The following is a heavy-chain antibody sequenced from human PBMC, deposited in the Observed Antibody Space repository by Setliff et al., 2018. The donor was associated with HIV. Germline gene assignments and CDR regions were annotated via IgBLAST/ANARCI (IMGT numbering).Heavy chain of an antibody. CDR2: ISGDTGDI. J-gene: IGHJ5*02. CDR3: ARGYCGGGICYSPNWLDP. Sequence: ASVKVSCKASGYTTSAHGVSWVRHVPGHGLEWMGWISGDTGDIKYSQRFEGRLTMTTETSTNTAYMELRSLRSDDTAVYYCARGYCGGGICYSPNWLDPWGQGTLVTVSS. D-gene: IGHD2-15*01. V-gene: IGHV1-18*01. CDR1: GYTTSAHG.